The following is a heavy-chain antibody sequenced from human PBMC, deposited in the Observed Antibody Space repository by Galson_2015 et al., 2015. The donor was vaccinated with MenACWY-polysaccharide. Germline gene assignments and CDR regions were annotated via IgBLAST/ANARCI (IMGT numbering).Heavy chain of an antibody. Sequence: SVKVSCKASGGTFTSMSWVRQAPGQGLEWMGRIVPVLAIVKYAQKFQGRVTITADKSTSTPYMELSSLRSEDTAVYYCAREPGVGDFDIWGQGTLVTVSS. CDR3: AREPGVGDFDI. CDR2: IVPVLAIV. V-gene: IGHV1-69*04. CDR1: GGTFTS. J-gene: IGHJ4*02. D-gene: IGHD3-16*01.